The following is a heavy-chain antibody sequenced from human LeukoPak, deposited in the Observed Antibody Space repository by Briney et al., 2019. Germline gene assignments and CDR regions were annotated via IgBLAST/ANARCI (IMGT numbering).Heavy chain of an antibody. J-gene: IGHJ4*02. CDR1: GFTFSSYE. CDR3: ARELRDIVATTFDY. V-gene: IGHV3-48*03. D-gene: IGHD5-12*01. CDR2: ISSSGSTI. Sequence: GGSLRLSCAASGFTFSSYEMNWVRQAPGKGLEWVSYISSSGSTIYYADSVKGRFTISRDNAKNSLYLQMNCLRAEGTAVYYCARELRDIVATTFDYWGQGTLVTVSS.